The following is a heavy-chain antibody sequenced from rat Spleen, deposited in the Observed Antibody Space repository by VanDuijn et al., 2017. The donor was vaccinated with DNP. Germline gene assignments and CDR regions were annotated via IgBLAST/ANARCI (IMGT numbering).Heavy chain of an antibody. V-gene: IGHV5-22*01. D-gene: IGHD1-4*01. CDR3: ARHVLPLRVWDY. CDR1: GFTFSDYY. J-gene: IGHJ2*01. CDR2: ISYDGGSN. Sequence: EVQLVESGGGFVQPGRSLKLSCAISGFTFSDYYMAWVRQAPTKGLEWVAYISYDGGSNYNGDSVKGRFTISRDNAKSTLYLQMNSLRSEDMATYYCARHVLPLRVWDYWGQGVMVTVSS.